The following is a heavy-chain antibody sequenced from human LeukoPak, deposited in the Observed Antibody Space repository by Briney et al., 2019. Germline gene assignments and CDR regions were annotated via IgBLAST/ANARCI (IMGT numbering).Heavy chain of an antibody. V-gene: IGHV1-69*13. CDR2: IIPIFGTA. J-gene: IGHJ4*02. Sequence: SVKVSCKASGGTFSSYAISWVRQAPGQGLEWMGGIIPIFGTANYAQKFQGSVTITADESTSTAYMELSSLRSEDTAVYYCASSTGGYYDSSGYLVAYWGQGTLVTVSS. CDR1: GGTFSSYA. D-gene: IGHD3-22*01. CDR3: ASSTGGYYDSSGYLVAY.